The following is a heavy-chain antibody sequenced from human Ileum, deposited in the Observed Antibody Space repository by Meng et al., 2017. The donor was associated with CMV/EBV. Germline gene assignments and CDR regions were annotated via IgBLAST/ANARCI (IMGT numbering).Heavy chain of an antibody. J-gene: IGHJ4*02. CDR1: GFTFSSYT. D-gene: IGHD4-17*01. CDR3: ARDWSDYGVDY. CDR2: ITYDGFHE. Sequence: GESLKISCAASGFTFSSYTMHWVRQAPGKGLEWVAVITYDGFHEDYADSVKGRFTISRDNSKNTLYLQTNTLRIEDTAIYFCARDWSDYGVDYWGQGTQVTVSS. V-gene: IGHV3-30*14.